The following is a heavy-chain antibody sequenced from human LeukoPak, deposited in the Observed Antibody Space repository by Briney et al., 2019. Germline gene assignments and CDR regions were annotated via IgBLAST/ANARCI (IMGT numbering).Heavy chain of an antibody. V-gene: IGHV1-46*01. CDR1: GYTFTSYY. CDR3: ARDGLTGGFPYYYGMDV. D-gene: IGHD5-12*01. CDR2: INPSGGST. J-gene: IGHJ6*02. Sequence: ASVKVSCKASGYTFTSYYMHWVRQAPGQGLEWMGIINPSGGSTSYAQKFQGRVTMTRDTSTSTVYMELSSLRSEDTAVYYCARDGLTGGFPYYYGMDVWGQGTTVTVSS.